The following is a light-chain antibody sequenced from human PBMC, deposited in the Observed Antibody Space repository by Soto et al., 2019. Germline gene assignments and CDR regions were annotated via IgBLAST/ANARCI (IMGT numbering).Light chain of an antibody. V-gene: IGLV1-47*01. J-gene: IGLJ2*01. CDR2: GNN. Sequence: QSVLTQPPSASGTPGQRVTISCSGSASNVASNYIYWYQQLPGTAPKLLVFGNNQRPSGVPDRFSGSRSGTSASLAISGLRSEDEAIYFCASWDDSLSGLFGGGTKRTV. CDR1: ASNVASNY. CDR3: ASWDDSLSGL.